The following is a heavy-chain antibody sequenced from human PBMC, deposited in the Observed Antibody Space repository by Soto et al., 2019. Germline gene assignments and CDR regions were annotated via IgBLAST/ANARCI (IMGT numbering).Heavy chain of an antibody. D-gene: IGHD4-17*01. CDR2: MYHSGKT. Sequence: PSETLSLTCAVSGGSISSGCYSWSWIRQPPEKGLEWLGYMYHSGKTFYNPSLKSRVSISKDRPQNEVSLNLTSVTPADKGVYFCDRGYGDHPGAFDLWSQRILVTVSS. CDR1: GGSISSGCYS. V-gene: IGHV4-30-2*01. CDR3: DRGYGDHPGAFDL. J-gene: IGHJ5*02.